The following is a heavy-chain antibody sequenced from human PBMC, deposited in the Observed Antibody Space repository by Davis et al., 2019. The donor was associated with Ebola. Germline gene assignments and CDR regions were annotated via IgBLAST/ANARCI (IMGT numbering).Heavy chain of an antibody. Sequence: SPKTPCAASGFTFDDYAMHWVRHAPGQGLEWVSGISWNSGSIGYADSVTGRFTISRDNAKNSRYLQMNSLRAEDTALYYCAKDIREGAAAGHYYYGMDVWGQGTTVTVSS. CDR3: AKDIREGAAAGHYYYGMDV. V-gene: IGHV3-9*01. CDR1: GFTFDDYA. J-gene: IGHJ6*02. CDR2: ISWNSGSI. D-gene: IGHD6-13*01.